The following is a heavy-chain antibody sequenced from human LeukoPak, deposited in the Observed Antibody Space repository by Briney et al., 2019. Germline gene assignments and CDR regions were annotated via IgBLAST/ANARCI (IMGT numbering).Heavy chain of an antibody. J-gene: IGHJ5*02. CDR1: GGSISSGDYY. CDR3: ARDLLGANWFDP. V-gene: IGHV4-30-4*01. D-gene: IGHD1-26*01. CDR2: IYYSGST. Sequence: SQTLSLTCTVSGGSISSGDYYWSWSRQAPGKGLEWIGYIYYSGSTYYNPSLKSRVTISVDTSKNQFSLKLSSVTAADTAVYYCARDLLGANWFDPWGQGTLVTVSS.